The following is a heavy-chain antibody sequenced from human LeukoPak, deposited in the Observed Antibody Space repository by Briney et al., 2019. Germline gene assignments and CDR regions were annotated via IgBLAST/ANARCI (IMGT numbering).Heavy chain of an antibody. CDR3: ARSGYSYLAGIYY. Sequence: SETLSLTCTVSGGSISSSSYYWGWIRQPPGKGLEWIGSIYYSGSTYYNPSLKSRVTISVDTSKNQFSLKLSSVTAADTAVYYCARSGYSYLAGIYYWGQGTLVTVSS. CDR1: GGSISSSSYY. CDR2: IYYSGST. V-gene: IGHV4-39*01. D-gene: IGHD5-18*01. J-gene: IGHJ4*02.